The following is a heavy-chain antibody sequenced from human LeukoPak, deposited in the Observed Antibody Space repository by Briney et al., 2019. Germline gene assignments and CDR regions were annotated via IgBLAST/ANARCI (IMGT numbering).Heavy chain of an antibody. D-gene: IGHD3-22*01. CDR2: ISAYNGNT. V-gene: IGHV1-18*01. Sequence: ASVKVSCKASGYTFTSYGISWVRQAPGQGLEWMGWISAYNGNTNYAQKFQGRVTMTRDTSITTAYMELSRLRSDDTAVYYCATSEGYDTSMVAYWGQGTLVTVSS. J-gene: IGHJ4*02. CDR3: ATSEGYDTSMVAY. CDR1: GYTFTSYG.